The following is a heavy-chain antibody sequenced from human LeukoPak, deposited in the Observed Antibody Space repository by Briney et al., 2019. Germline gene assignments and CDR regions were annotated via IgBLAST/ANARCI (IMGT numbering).Heavy chain of an antibody. D-gene: IGHD5-12*01. CDR2: INHSGST. CDR1: GGSFSGYY. V-gene: IGHV4-34*01. Sequence: SETLSLTCAVYGGSFSGYYWSWIRQPPGKGLEWIGEINHSGSTNYNPSLKSRVTISVDTSKNQFSLKLSSVTAADTAVYYCATEAYSGYGSFDYWGQRTLVTLSS. J-gene: IGHJ4*02. CDR3: ATEAYSGYGSFDY.